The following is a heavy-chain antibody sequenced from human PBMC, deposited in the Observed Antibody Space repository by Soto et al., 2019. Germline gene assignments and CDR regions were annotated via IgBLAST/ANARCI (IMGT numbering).Heavy chain of an antibody. CDR2: MNPNSGNT. CDR1: GYTFTSYD. V-gene: IGHV1-8*01. J-gene: IGHJ5*02. Sequence: QVQLVQSGAEVKKPGASVKVSCKASGYTFTSYDINWVRLATGQGLEWMGWMNPNSGNTAHAQKFXGXAXIPXNTSISTAYMELSSLRSEDTAGYYCARLKQDYAVAWGQGTLVTVSS. CDR3: ARLKQDYAVA. D-gene: IGHD3-16*01.